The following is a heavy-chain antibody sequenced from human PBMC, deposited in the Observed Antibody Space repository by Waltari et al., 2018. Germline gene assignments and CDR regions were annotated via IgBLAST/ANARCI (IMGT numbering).Heavy chain of an antibody. Sequence: QVQLQESGPGLVKPSETLSLTCTVSGGSISSYYWSWIRQPPGKGLEWIGYIYTSGSTNYNPSLKRRVTISVDTSKNQFSLKLSSVTAADTAVYYCARVGDGDYGGAYYYYYMDVWGKGTTVTVSS. D-gene: IGHD4-17*01. CDR3: ARVGDGDYGGAYYYYYMDV. CDR1: GGSISSYY. CDR2: IYTSGST. J-gene: IGHJ6*03. V-gene: IGHV4-4*09.